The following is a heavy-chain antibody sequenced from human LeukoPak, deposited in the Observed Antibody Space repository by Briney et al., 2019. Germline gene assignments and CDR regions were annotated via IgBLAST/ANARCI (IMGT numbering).Heavy chain of an antibody. CDR2: INSDGSST. CDR3: ARGVRGCSSTSCYLAI. Sequence: GGSLRLSCAASGFTFSSYWMHWVCQAPGKGLVWVSRINSDGSSTSYADSVKGRFAISRDNAKNTLYLQMNSLRAEDTAVYYCARGVRGCSSTSCYLAIWGQGTMVTVSS. CDR1: GFTFSSYW. J-gene: IGHJ3*02. V-gene: IGHV3-74*01. D-gene: IGHD2-2*01.